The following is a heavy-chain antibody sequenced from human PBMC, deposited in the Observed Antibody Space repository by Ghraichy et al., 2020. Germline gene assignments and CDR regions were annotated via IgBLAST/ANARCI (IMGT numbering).Heavy chain of an antibody. V-gene: IGHV3-21*01. J-gene: IGHJ6*02. CDR1: GFTFSSYS. D-gene: IGHD1-26*01. CDR2: ISSSSSYI. CDR3: LSWREVGVKYGMDV. Sequence: GGSLRLSCAASGFTFSSYSMNWVRQAPGKGLEWVSAISSSSSYIYYADSVKGRFTISRDNAKNSLYLQMNSLRAEDTAVYYCLSWREVGVKYGMDVWGQGTTVTVSS.